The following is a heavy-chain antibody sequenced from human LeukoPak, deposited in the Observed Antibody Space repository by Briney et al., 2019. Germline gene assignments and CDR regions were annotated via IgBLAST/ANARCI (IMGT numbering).Heavy chain of an antibody. Sequence: PGGSLRLSCAASGFTFSGYGMHWVRQAPGKGLEWVALIWYDRSSKYYANSVKGRFTISRDNAKKTLYLQMDSLRDEDTAVYYCARSDYGTGRYAFYFDYWGQGTLVTVSS. D-gene: IGHD3-10*01. CDR1: GFTFSGYG. CDR2: IWYDRSSK. CDR3: ARSDYGTGRYAFYFDY. J-gene: IGHJ4*02. V-gene: IGHV3-33*01.